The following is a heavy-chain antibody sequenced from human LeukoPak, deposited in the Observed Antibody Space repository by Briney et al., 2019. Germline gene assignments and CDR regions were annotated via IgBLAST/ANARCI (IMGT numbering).Heavy chain of an antibody. CDR2: ISGSGGST. D-gene: IGHD3-22*01. J-gene: IGHJ4*02. V-gene: IGHV3-23*01. CDR1: GFTFSSYA. CDR3: AKDRYSYYDSSGYYYYDY. Sequence: GGSLRLSCAASGFTFSSYAMSWVRQAPGKGLEWVSAISGSGGSTYYADSVKGRFTISRDNSKNTLYLQMNSLRAEDTAVYYCAKDRYSYYDSSGYYYYDYWGQGTQVTVSS.